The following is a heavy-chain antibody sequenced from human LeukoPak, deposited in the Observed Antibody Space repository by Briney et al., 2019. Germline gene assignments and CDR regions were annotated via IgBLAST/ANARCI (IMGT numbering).Heavy chain of an antibody. V-gene: IGHV1-8*01. CDR3: AKRIDFWSGYCFDY. CDR1: GYTFTSYD. D-gene: IGHD3-3*01. Sequence: ASVKVSCKASGYTFTSYDINWVRQATGQGLEWMGWMNPNSGNTGYAQKFQGRVTMTRNTSISTAYMGLGSLRSEDTAVYYCAKRIDFWSGYCFDYWGQGTLVTVSS. J-gene: IGHJ4*02. CDR2: MNPNSGNT.